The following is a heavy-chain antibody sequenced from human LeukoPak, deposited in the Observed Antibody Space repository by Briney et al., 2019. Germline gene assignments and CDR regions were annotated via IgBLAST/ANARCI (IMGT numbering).Heavy chain of an antibody. J-gene: IGHJ6*02. D-gene: IGHD3-3*01. CDR3: AKAKRNYDFWSGSMSFWGMDV. V-gene: IGHV3-23*01. CDR2: ISGSGGST. CDR1: GFTFSCYA. Sequence: GGSLRLSCAASGFTFSCYAMSWVRQAPGKGLEWVSAISGSGGSTYYAASVKGRFSISRDNSKNTLYLQMNSLRAEDTAVYYCAKAKRNYDFWSGSMSFWGMDVWGQGTTVTVFS.